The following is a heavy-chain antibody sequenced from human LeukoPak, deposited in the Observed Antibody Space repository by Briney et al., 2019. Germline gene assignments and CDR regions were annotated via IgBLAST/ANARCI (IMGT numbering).Heavy chain of an antibody. V-gene: IGHV4-59*12. CDR2: IYYSGST. D-gene: IGHD3-9*01. CDR3: ARAYYDILTGYYSYNWFDP. Sequence: SETLSLTCTVSGGSISSYYWSWIRQPPGKGLEWIGYIYYSGSTNYNPSLKSRVTMSVDTSKNQFSLKLSSVTAADTAVYYCARAYYDILTGYYSYNWFDPWGQGTLVTVSS. CDR1: GGSISSYY. J-gene: IGHJ5*02.